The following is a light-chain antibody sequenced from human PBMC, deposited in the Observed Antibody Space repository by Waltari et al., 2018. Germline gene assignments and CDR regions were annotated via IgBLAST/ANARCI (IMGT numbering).Light chain of an antibody. CDR1: SNDVGGYNF. CDR3: CSYGCTYTLLV. Sequence: QSALTQPRSVSGSPGQSVTISCTGSSNDVGGYNFVSWYQQHPGKGPKLVIYDVSMRPSRGPVRFAGSKSGNTTSPTITGLQAEDEADYYCCSYGCTYTLLVFGGETKLTVL. V-gene: IGLV2-11*01. CDR2: DVS. J-gene: IGLJ3*02.